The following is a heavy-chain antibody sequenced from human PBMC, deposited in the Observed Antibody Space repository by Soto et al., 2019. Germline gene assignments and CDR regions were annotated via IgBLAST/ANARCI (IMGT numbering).Heavy chain of an antibody. CDR2: ISGSGVST. CDR1: GFTFSSFA. Sequence: EVQLLESGGGLVQPGGSLRLSCAASGFTFSSFAMSWVRQAPGKGLEWVSAISGSGVSTYYADSVKGRFTISRDNSKNTLYLQMNSLRAEDTAVYYCANDGKYTYGYAPFDYWGQGTLVTVSS. CDR3: ANDGKYTYGYAPFDY. J-gene: IGHJ4*02. D-gene: IGHD5-18*01. V-gene: IGHV3-23*01.